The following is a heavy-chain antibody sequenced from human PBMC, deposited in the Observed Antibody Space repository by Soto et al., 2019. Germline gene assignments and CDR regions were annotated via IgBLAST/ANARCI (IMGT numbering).Heavy chain of an antibody. J-gene: IGHJ6*02. Sequence: QVQLVESGGGVVQPGRSLRLSCAASGFTFSSYAXHXXXXXXXXXLERVSVISYDGSNKYYADSVKGRFTISRDNSKXXXXXXXXXXXXXXXXXXXXXRXXXXXXWSGPYYGMDVWGQGTTVTVSS. D-gene: IGHD3-3*01. CDR3: XRXXXXXXWSGPYYGMDV. CDR2: ISYDGSNK. V-gene: IGHV3-30-3*01. CDR1: GFTFSSYA.